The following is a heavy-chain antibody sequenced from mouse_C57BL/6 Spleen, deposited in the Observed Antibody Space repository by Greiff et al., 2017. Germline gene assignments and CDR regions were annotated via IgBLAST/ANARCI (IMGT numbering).Heavy chain of an antibody. CDR1: GFTFSDYG. CDR3: ARTITTVVTPDAMDY. CDR2: ISSGSSTI. V-gene: IGHV5-17*01. Sequence: EVHLVESGGGLVKPGGSLKLSCAASGFTFSDYGMHWVRQAPEKGLEWVAYISSGSSTIYYAATVKGRFTISRDNAKNTLFLQMTSLRSEDTAMXYCARTITTVVTPDAMDYWGQGTSVTVSS. J-gene: IGHJ4*01. D-gene: IGHD1-1*01.